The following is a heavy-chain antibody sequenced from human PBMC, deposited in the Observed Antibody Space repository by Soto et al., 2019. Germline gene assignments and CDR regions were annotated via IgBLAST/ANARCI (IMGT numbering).Heavy chain of an antibody. V-gene: IGHV1-18*04. CDR3: ARDADYYDSSGCFDY. CDR2: ISAYNGNT. Sequence: ASVQVSYKASRYIFTAYSIHWLRQAPGQGLEWMGWISAYNGNTNYAQKLQGRVTMTTDTSTSTAYMELRSLRSDDTAVYYCARDADYYDSSGCFDYWGQGTLVTVSS. J-gene: IGHJ4*02. D-gene: IGHD3-22*01. CDR1: RYIFTAYS.